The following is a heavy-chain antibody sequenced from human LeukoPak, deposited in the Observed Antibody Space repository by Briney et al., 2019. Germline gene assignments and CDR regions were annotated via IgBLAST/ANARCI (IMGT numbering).Heavy chain of an antibody. CDR1: GYTLTELS. Sequence: GASVKVSCKVSGYTLTELSMHWVRQAPGKGLEWMGGFDPEDGETIYAQKFQGRVTMTEDTSTDTAYMGLSRLISEDTAVYYCAIGVSSGWYYFDYWGQGTLVTVSS. CDR2: FDPEDGET. D-gene: IGHD6-19*01. V-gene: IGHV1-24*01. J-gene: IGHJ4*02. CDR3: AIGVSSGWYYFDY.